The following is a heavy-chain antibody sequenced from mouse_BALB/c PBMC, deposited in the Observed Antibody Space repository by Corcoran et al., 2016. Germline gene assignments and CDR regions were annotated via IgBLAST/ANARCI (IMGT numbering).Heavy chain of an antibody. CDR3: ASFRRFAY. Sequence: EVQRQQSGPELVKPGTSVKMSCKASGYTFTSFVMHWVKQKPGEGLEWIGYINPYNDGTKYNEKFKGKATLTSDKSSSTAYMERSSLTSEDSAVYYCASFRRFAYWGQGTLVTVSA. CDR1: GYTFTSFV. J-gene: IGHJ3*01. CDR2: INPYNDGT. V-gene: IGHV1S136*01.